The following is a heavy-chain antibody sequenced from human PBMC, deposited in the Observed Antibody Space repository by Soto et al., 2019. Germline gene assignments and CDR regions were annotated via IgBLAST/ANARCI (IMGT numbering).Heavy chain of an antibody. CDR2: ISSTTNYI. J-gene: IGHJ4*01. CDR1: GFTFTRYS. CDR3: ARESEDLTSNFDY. Sequence: GVSLRLSFAASGFTFTRYSMNWVRQAPGKGLEWVSSISSTTNYISYADSMKGRFTVSRDNAKNSVYLEMNSLSAEDTAVYYCARESEDLTSNFDYWGQGTLVTVSS. V-gene: IGHV3-21*01.